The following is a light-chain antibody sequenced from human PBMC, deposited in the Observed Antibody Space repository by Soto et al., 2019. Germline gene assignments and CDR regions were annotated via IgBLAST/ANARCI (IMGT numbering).Light chain of an antibody. CDR3: QQFKSDTWT. J-gene: IGKJ1*01. V-gene: IGKV1-5*01. CDR2: DVS. CDR1: QNIEWW. Sequence: DIQMTQSPSTLSASVGDRVTITCRASQNIEWWWAWYQQKPGKAPKLLLYDVSSLESGVPSRFSGSGSATEFILTINGLQPDDFATYFCQQFKSDTWTFGQGTKVDIK.